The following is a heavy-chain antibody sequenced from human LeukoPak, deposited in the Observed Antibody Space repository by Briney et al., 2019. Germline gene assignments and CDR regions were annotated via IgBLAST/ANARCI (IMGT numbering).Heavy chain of an antibody. CDR3: ARLKAGN. CDR2: ISDRGDII. V-gene: IGHV3-11*01. CDR1: GFHFSDYY. J-gene: IGHJ4*02. Sequence: GGSLRLSCTASGFHFSDYYMSWIRQAPGRGLEWVSYISDRGDIIYYADSVKGRFTISRDNANNSVSLQMNSLRPEDTAVYYCARLKAGNWGPGTLVAVSS.